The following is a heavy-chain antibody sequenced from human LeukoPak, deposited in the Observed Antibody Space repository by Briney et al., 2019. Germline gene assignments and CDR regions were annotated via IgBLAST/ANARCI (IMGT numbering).Heavy chain of an antibody. CDR3: ARIAVAGLYYFAY. J-gene: IGHJ4*02. V-gene: IGHV4-38-2*02. Sequence: SETLSLTCTVSGGSISSYYWGWIRQPPGKGLEWIGSIYNSGSTYYSPSLKSRVTLSVDTSKNQFSLKLSSVTAADTAVYYCARIAVAGLYYFAYWGQGTLVTVSS. CDR1: GGSISSYY. D-gene: IGHD6-19*01. CDR2: IYNSGST.